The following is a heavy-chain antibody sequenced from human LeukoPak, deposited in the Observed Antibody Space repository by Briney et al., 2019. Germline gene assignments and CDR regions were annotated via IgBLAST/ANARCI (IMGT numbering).Heavy chain of an antibody. CDR2: ISGSGGST. D-gene: IGHD4-23*01. J-gene: IGHJ6*02. CDR1: GFTFSGYA. Sequence: GGSLRLSCAASGFTFSGYAMTWVRQAPGKGLEWVSAISGSGGSTYYADSVKGRFTISRDNSKNTLYLQMNSLRAEDTAVYYCAKGRTVAYYYDMDVWGQGTTVTVSS. V-gene: IGHV3-23*01. CDR3: AKGRTVAYYYDMDV.